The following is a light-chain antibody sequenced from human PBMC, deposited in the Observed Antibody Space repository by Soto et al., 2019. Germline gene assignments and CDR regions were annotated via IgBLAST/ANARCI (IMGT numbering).Light chain of an antibody. V-gene: IGKV1-39*01. CDR1: QSISDF. J-gene: IGKJ1*01. CDR2: ATS. CDR3: QHYNSYSEA. Sequence: DIQMTQSPSSLPASVGDRVTITCRASQSISDFLNWYQQKPGQAPKLLIYATSGLKSGVPSRFSGSGSGTDFTLTISSLQPEDFATYYCQHYNSYSEAFGQGTKVDIK.